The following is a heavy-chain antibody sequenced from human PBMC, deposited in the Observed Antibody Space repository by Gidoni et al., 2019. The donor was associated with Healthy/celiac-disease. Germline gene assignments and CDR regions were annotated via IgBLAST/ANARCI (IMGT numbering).Heavy chain of an antibody. V-gene: IGHV4-59*01. CDR2: IYYSGST. Sequence: QVQLQASGPGLVTPSAPLPLPCPLPGGSISSYYWSWIRQPPGKGLEWIGYIYYSGSTNYNPSLKSRVTISVDTSKNQFSLKLSSVTAADTAVYYCARGDSGYDYWFDPWGQGTLVTVSS. CDR3: ARGDSGYDYWFDP. J-gene: IGHJ5*02. D-gene: IGHD5-12*01. CDR1: GGSISSYY.